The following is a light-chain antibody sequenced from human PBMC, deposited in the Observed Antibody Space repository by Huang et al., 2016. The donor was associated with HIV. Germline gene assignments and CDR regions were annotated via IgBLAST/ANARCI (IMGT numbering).Light chain of an antibody. J-gene: IGKJ1*01. CDR3: QQHNSWPRT. V-gene: IGKV3-15*01. Sequence: EIVMTQSPATLSVSPGERATLTCWASQSVGSNLAWYQQRRGQAPRLLIYAASTRATGIPARFSGSGSGTEFTLTVSSLQSEDFAVYYCQQHNSWPRTFGQGTRV. CDR2: AAS. CDR1: QSVGSN.